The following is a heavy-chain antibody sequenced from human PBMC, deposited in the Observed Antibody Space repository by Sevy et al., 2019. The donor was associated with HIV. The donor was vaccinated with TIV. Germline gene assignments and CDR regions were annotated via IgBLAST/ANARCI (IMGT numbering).Heavy chain of an antibody. J-gene: IGHJ4*01. V-gene: IGHV3-30-3*01. Sequence: QLGGPLRLSCAASGFAFSTHAMHWVRQAPGKGLEWVAVISYEGTETFYAASVEGRFTISRDNSKNMLSLQINSLRPEDTAVYYCARDGGYSVKWYPLYWGHGTLVTVSS. CDR3: ARDGGYSVKWYPLY. CDR2: ISYEGTET. CDR1: GFAFSTHA. D-gene: IGHD1-26*01.